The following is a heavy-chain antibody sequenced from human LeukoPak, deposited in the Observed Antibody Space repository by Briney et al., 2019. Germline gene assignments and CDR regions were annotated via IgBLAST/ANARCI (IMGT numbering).Heavy chain of an antibody. Sequence: GGSLRLSCAASGFTFGSYSMNWVRQAPGKGLEWVSSISSSSSYIYYADSVKGRFTISRDNAKNSLYLQMNSLRAEDTAVYYCARAIGSPIAAINWFDPWGQGTLVTVSS. J-gene: IGHJ5*02. CDR2: ISSSSSYI. CDR3: ARAIGSPIAAINWFDP. V-gene: IGHV3-21*01. D-gene: IGHD6-13*01. CDR1: GFTFGSYS.